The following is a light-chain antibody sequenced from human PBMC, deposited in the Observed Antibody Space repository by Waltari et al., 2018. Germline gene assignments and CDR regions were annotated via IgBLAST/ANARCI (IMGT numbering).Light chain of an antibody. Sequence: DIQMTQSPSSLSASVGDKVTITCRASQDIRTWLAWYQQKPGKAPKLLIYGASNLQGGVPSRFSGSGSGTDYTLAINSLQREDLATYYCQQGFNTPWTFGQGTKVEIE. CDR2: GAS. CDR1: QDIRTW. J-gene: IGKJ1*01. V-gene: IGKV1-12*01. CDR3: QQGFNTPWT.